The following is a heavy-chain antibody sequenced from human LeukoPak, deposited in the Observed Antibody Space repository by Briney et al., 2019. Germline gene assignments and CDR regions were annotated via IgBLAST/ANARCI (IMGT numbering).Heavy chain of an antibody. D-gene: IGHD2-21*02. CDR2: IIPIFGTA. Sequence: GASVKASCKASGGTFSSYAISWARQAPGQGLEWMGRIIPIFGTANYAQKFQGRVTITTDESTSTAYMELSSLRSEDTAVYYCARGPLVVTAIPFLDYWGQGTLVTVSS. CDR1: GGTFSSYA. CDR3: ARGPLVVTAIPFLDY. J-gene: IGHJ4*02. V-gene: IGHV1-69*05.